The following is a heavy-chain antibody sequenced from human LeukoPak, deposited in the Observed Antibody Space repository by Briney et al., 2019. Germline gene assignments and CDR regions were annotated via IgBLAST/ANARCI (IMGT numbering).Heavy chain of an antibody. J-gene: IGHJ2*01. Sequence: PSETLPLTCTVSGGSISGYYYNWIRQPPGQGLEWIGYIYYSGSTNYNPSLKSRVTISLDTSKNQFSLKLSSVTTADTAVYYCARSVVTLYWYFDLWGRGTLVTVSS. CDR1: GGSISGYY. D-gene: IGHD4-23*01. CDR3: ARSVVTLYWYFDL. CDR2: IYYSGST. V-gene: IGHV4-59*01.